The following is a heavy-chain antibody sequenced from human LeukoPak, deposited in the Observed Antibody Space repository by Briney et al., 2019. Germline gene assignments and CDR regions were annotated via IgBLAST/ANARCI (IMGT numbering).Heavy chain of an antibody. D-gene: IGHD1-1*01. J-gene: IGHJ5*02. V-gene: IGHV1-2*02. CDR3: ARGGRVQLQFRSSWFGP. Sequence: ASVKVSCKASGYTFTDYYMHWVRQAPGQGLEWMGWINPNSGGTNYAQKFQGRVTMTRDTSISTAYMELSRLRSDDTAVYYCARGGRVQLQFRSSWFGPWGQGTLVTVSS. CDR1: GYTFTDYY. CDR2: INPNSGGT.